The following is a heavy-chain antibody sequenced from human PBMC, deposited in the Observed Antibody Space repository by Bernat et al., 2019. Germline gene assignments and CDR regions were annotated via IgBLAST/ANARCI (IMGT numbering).Heavy chain of an antibody. CDR3: AKDWASYYGSGSYWNFDY. CDR2: ISGSGGST. D-gene: IGHD3-10*01. V-gene: IGHV3-23*01. CDR1: GFTFSSYA. Sequence: EVQLLESGGGLVQPGGSLRLSCAASGFTFSSYAMSWVRQAPGKGLEWVSAISGSGGSTYYADSVKGRFTISRDNSKNTLYLQMNSLRAEDTAVYYCAKDWASYYGSGSYWNFDYWGQGTLVTVSS. J-gene: IGHJ4*02.